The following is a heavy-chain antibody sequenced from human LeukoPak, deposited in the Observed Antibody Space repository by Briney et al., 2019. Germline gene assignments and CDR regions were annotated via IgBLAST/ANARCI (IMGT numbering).Heavy chain of an antibody. J-gene: IGHJ6*03. V-gene: IGHV4-31*03. CDR2: IYYSGST. CDR3: ARVYYDYYYYYMDV. D-gene: IGHD3-22*01. CDR1: GGSISSGGYY. Sequence: SETLSLTCTVSGGSISSGGYYWSWIRQHPGKGLEWIGYIYYSGSTYYNPSLKSRVTISVDTSKNQFSLKLSSVTAADTAVYYCARVYYDYYYYYMDVWGKGTTVTVSS.